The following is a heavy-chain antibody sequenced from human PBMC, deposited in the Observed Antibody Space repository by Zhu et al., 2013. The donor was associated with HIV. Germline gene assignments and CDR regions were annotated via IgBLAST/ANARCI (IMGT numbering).Heavy chain of an antibody. V-gene: IGHV1-69*01. CDR2: IIPIFGTA. CDR3: ADGRGGYDSSGYPSFDY. Sequence: QVQLVQSGAEVKKPGSSVKVSCKASGGTFSSYAISWVRQAPGQGLEWMGGIIPIFGTANYAQKFQGRVTITADESTSTAYMELSSLRSEDTAVYYCADGRGGYDSSGYPSFDYVGPGNPGHRLL. J-gene: IGHJ4*02. CDR1: GGTFSSYA. D-gene: IGHD3-22*01.